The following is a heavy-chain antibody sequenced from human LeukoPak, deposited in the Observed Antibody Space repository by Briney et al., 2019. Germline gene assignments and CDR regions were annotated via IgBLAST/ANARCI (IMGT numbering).Heavy chain of an antibody. D-gene: IGHD4-17*01. CDR3: ARGGTTTVTTAVDY. V-gene: IGHV3-48*01. Sequence: GGSLRLSCAASGFTFSSYNMDWARQAPGQGLEWVSYISSSSSTIYYADSVKGRFTISRDNAKNSLYLQMNSLRAEDTSVYYCARGGTTTVTTAVDYWGQGTLVTVSS. CDR1: GFTFSSYN. J-gene: IGHJ4*02. CDR2: ISSSSSTI.